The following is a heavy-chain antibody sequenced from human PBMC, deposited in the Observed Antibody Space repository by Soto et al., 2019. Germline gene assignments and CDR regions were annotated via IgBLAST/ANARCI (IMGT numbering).Heavy chain of an antibody. V-gene: IGHV4-31*03. CDR2: IYYSRST. CDR1: GGSVNSGGYH. Sequence: SETLSLTCTVSGGSVNSGGYHWSWIRQHPGKGLEWIGDIYYSRSTYYNPSHKSRVTISIDTSTNHFSLHLSALTAADTAVYYCARAPIPNWNYYGMDVWGQGTTVTVSS. D-gene: IGHD1-1*01. CDR3: ARAPIPNWNYYGMDV. J-gene: IGHJ6*02.